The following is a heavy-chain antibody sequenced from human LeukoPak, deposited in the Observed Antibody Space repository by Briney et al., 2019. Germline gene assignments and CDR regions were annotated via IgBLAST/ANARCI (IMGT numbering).Heavy chain of an antibody. Sequence: GRSLRLSCSASGFTFTTYDMTWVRQAPGEGLEWVSTISRSSNYIYYADSVKGRLTISRDNAKNSLYLQMNSLRAEDTAVYYCARATNYWHTLIEFWGQGTLVTVSS. CDR1: GFTFTTYD. V-gene: IGHV3-21*01. CDR3: ARATNYWHTLIEF. CDR2: ISRSSNYI. D-gene: IGHD5-24*01. J-gene: IGHJ4*02.